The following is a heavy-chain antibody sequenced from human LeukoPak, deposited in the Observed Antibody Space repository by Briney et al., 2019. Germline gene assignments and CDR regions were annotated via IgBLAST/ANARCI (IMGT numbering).Heavy chain of an antibody. V-gene: IGHV4-59*01. Sequence: SETLSLTCTVSGGSISSYYWSWIRQPPGKGLEWIGYIYYSGSTNYNPSLKSRVTISVDTSKNQFSLKLSSVTAADTAVYYRARGPPYTYYYDSSGYSTYRYAFDIWGQGTMVTVSS. D-gene: IGHD3-22*01. CDR2: IYYSGST. CDR3: ARGPPYTYYYDSSGYSTYRYAFDI. J-gene: IGHJ3*02. CDR1: GGSISSYY.